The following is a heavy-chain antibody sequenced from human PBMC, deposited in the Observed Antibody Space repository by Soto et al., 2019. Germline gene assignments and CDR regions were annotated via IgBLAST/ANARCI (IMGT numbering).Heavy chain of an antibody. V-gene: IGHV3-66*01. CDR1: GFTVSSNY. D-gene: IGHD6-13*01. J-gene: IGHJ4*02. CDR3: CAVSVSSRLGL. Sequence: EVQLVESGGGLVQPGGSLRLSCAASGFTVSSNYMSWVRQAPGKGLEWVSVIYSGGSTYYADSVKGRFTISRDNSKNPLSLQMKRLGAGGPAVLSLCAVSVSSRLGLRGQGPLVTVSS. CDR2: IYSGGST.